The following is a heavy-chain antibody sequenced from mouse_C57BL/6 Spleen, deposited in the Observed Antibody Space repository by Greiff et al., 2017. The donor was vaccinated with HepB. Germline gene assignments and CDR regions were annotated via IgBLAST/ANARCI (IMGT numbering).Heavy chain of an antibody. J-gene: IGHJ1*03. CDR3: ADDPRRGYFGG. V-gene: IGHV5-4*01. CDR2: ISDGGSYT. Sequence: VQLQQSGGGLVKPGGSLKLSCAASGFTFSSYAMSWVRQTPEKRLEWVATISDGGSYTYSPDNVKGRFTISRDNAKNNRYLKMNHLKSEDTAMYYCADDPRRGYFGGGGTGTTVTVAS. D-gene: IGHD2-3*01. CDR1: GFTFSSYA.